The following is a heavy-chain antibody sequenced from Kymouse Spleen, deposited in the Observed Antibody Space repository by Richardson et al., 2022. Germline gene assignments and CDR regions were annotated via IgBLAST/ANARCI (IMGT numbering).Heavy chain of an antibody. Sequence: QVQLVESGGGVVQPGRSLRLSCAASGFTFSSYGMHWVRQAPGKGLEWVAVISYDGSNKYYADSVKGRFTISRDNSKNTLYLQMNSLRAEDTAVYYCAKEIDGSGSYYYYYYGMDVWGQGTTVTVSS. CDR2: ISYDGSNK. V-gene: IGHV3-30*18. J-gene: IGHJ6*02. CDR3: AKEIDGSGSYYYYYYGMDV. D-gene: IGHD3-10*01. CDR1: GFTFSSYG.